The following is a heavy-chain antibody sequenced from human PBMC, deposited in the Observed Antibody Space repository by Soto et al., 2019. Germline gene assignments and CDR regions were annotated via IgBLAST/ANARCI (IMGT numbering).Heavy chain of an antibody. V-gene: IGHV3-30-3*01. D-gene: IGHD2-2*02. CDR2: ISYDGSNK. CDR3: ARAPVRGVVPAAIPGYFDY. Sequence: GGSLRLSCAASGFTFSSYAMHWVRQAPGKGLEWVAVISYDGSNKYYTDSVKGRFTISRDNSKNTLYLQMNSLRAEDTAVYYCARAPVRGVVPAAIPGYFDYWGQGTLVTVSS. J-gene: IGHJ4*02. CDR1: GFTFSSYA.